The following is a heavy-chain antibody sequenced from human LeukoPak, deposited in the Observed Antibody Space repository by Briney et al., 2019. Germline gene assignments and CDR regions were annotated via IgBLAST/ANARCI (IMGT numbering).Heavy chain of an antibody. CDR1: GGSINNYF. Sequence: PSETLSLTCTVSGGSINNYFWSWIRQPPGKGLECIAYIYYSDSTNYNPSLKSRVTVSVDTSKNQFSLKLSSVTAAATAVYYCARFPGGAEYRHYYYMDVWGTGTTVTVSS. J-gene: IGHJ6*03. CDR2: IYYSDST. D-gene: IGHD1-14*01. CDR3: ARFPGGAEYRHYYYMDV. V-gene: IGHV4-59*01.